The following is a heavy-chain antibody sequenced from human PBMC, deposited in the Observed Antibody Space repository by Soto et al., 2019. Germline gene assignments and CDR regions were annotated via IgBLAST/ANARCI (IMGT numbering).Heavy chain of an antibody. CDR1: GFTFSSYW. Sequence: GSLRLSCASSGFTFSSYWMHWVRQAPGKGLVWVSRINSDGSSTSYADSVKGRFTISRDNAKNTLYLQMNSLRAEDTAVYYCARDLVXXXRXLPIGMDVRGPGTTVTLSS. J-gene: IGHJ6*02. V-gene: IGHV3-74*01. D-gene: IGHD2-8*02. CDR3: ARDLVXXXRXLPIGMDV. CDR2: INSDGSST.